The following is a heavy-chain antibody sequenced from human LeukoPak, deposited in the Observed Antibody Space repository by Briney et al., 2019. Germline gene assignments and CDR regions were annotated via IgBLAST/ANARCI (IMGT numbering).Heavy chain of an antibody. D-gene: IGHD3-9*01. CDR3: ARGQYYDILTGYYNAFDI. CDR2: MNPNSGNT. V-gene: IGHV1-8*01. Sequence: GASVKVSCKAPGYTFTSYDINWVRQATGQGLEWMGWMNPNSGNTGYAQKFQGRVTTTRNTSISTAYMELSSLRSEDTAVYYCARGQYYDILTGYYNAFDIWGQGTMVTVSS. J-gene: IGHJ3*02. CDR1: GYTFTSYD.